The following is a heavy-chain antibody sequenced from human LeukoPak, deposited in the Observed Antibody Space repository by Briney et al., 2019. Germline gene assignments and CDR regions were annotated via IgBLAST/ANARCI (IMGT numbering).Heavy chain of an antibody. CDR2: ISWNSGSI. Sequence: GGSLRLSCAASGFTFDDYAMHWVRQAPGKGLEWVSGISWNSGSIGYADSVKGRFTISRDNAKNSLYLQMNSLRAEDMALYYCAKGTGYDFWSGLWGFDYWGQGTLVTVSS. D-gene: IGHD3-3*01. J-gene: IGHJ4*02. V-gene: IGHV3-9*03. CDR1: GFTFDDYA. CDR3: AKGTGYDFWSGLWGFDY.